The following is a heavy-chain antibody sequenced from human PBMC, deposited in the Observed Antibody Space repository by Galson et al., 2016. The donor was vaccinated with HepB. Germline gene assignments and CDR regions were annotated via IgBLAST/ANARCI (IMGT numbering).Heavy chain of an antibody. J-gene: IGHJ4*02. Sequence: TLSLTCTVSGGSISSGVYYWSWIRQHPGKGLAWIGYIYYTGSTDCNPSLKSRVTISVDTSKNQFSLKLSSVTAADTAVYYRARDGRLGEKGLYDFWGQGSLVTVSS. CDR2: IYYTGST. CDR3: ARDGRLGEKGLYDF. V-gene: IGHV4-31*03. D-gene: IGHD3-10*01. CDR1: GGSISSGVYY.